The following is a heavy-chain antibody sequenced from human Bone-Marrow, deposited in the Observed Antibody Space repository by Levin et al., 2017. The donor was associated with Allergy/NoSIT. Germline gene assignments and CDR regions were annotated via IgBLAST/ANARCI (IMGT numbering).Heavy chain of an antibody. J-gene: IGHJ6*03. V-gene: IGHV3-48*02. Sequence: GGSLRLSCAASGFTFNRYSMNWVRQAPGQGLEWVSYISTSSSTIYYADSVKGRFTISRDNAKNSLYLQMNSLRDEDTAVYYCARATTDGPYYYYMDVWGKGTTVTVSS. CDR2: ISTSSSTI. D-gene: IGHD4-11*01. CDR3: ARATTDGPYYYYMDV. CDR1: GFTFNRYS.